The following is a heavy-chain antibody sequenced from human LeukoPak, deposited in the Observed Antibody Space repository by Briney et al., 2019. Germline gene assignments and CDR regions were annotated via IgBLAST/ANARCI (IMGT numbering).Heavy chain of an antibody. V-gene: IGHV4-59*01. CDR3: AREGLDLYYFDY. J-gene: IGHJ4*02. CDR2: IYYSGST. Sequence: NPSETLSLTCTVSGGPISSYYWSWLRQPPGKGLEWIGYIYYSGSTNYNPSLKSRVTISVDTSKNQFSLKLSSVTAADTAVYYCAREGLDLYYFDYWGQGTLVTVSS. CDR1: GGPISSYY.